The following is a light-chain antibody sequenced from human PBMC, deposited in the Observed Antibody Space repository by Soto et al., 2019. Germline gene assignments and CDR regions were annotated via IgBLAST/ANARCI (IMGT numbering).Light chain of an antibody. V-gene: IGKV3-20*01. J-gene: IGKJ3*01. Sequence: EIVLTQSPGTLSLSPGESATLSCRASQSVSSSYLAWYQQKPGQAPRLLIYVASSRATGIPERFSGSGSGTDFKLSISRLEHEDFAVYYCHLWFIFGPGTKVDIK. CDR2: VAS. CDR1: QSVSSSY. CDR3: HLWFI.